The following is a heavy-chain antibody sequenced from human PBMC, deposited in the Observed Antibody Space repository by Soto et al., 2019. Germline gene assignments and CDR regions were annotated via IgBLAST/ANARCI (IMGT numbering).Heavy chain of an antibody. CDR2: IKQDGSEK. J-gene: IGHJ4*02. D-gene: IGHD6-13*01. CDR3: ATSWYYGTHY. CDR1: GFTFSSNW. V-gene: IGHV3-7*02. Sequence: EVQLVESGGGLVQPGGSLRLSCAASGFTFSSNWMSWVRQTPGKGLEWVANIKQDGSEKYYVDSVKGRFTISRDNAKNSLYLQMNGLRAEDTAVYYCATSWYYGTHYWGQGTLVTVSS.